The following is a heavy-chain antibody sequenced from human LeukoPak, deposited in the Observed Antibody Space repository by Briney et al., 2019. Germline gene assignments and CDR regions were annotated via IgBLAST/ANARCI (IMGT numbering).Heavy chain of an antibody. Sequence: SQTLSLTCTVSGGSISSGGYYWSWIRQHPGRGLEWSGYIYYSGSTYYNPSLKSRVTISVDTSKNQFALKLSSVTAADTAVYYCAREIAAAGKAFDPWGQGTLVTVSS. V-gene: IGHV4-31*03. J-gene: IGHJ5*02. D-gene: IGHD6-13*01. CDR3: AREIAAAGKAFDP. CDR2: IYYSGST. CDR1: GGSISSGGYY.